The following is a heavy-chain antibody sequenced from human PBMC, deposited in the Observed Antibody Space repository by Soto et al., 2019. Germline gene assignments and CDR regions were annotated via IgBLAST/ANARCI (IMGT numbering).Heavy chain of an antibody. Sequence: SVKVSCKASGFTFTSSAMQWVRQARGQRLEWIGWIVVGSGNTNYAQKFQERVTITRDMSTSTAYMELSSLRSEDTAVYYCAAGAGYYYYYMDVWGKGTTVTVSS. D-gene: IGHD6-13*01. CDR3: AAGAGYYYYYMDV. CDR1: GFTFTSSA. J-gene: IGHJ6*03. CDR2: IVVGSGNT. V-gene: IGHV1-58*02.